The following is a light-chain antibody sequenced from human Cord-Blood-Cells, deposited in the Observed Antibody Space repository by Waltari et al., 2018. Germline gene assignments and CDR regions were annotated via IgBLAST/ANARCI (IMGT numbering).Light chain of an antibody. Sequence: DIQMTQSRSSLSASVGDRVTITCRASQSISSYLNWYQQKPGKAPKLLIYASSSLQSRVPSRFSGSGSGTDFSLTISSLQPEDFATYYCQQSYSTPFPFGPGTKVDIK. CDR1: QSISSY. V-gene: IGKV1-39*01. J-gene: IGKJ3*01. CDR2: ASS. CDR3: QQSYSTPFP.